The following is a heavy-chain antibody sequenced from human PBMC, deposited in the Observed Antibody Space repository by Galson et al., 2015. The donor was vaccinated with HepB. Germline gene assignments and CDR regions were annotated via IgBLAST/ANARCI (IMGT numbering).Heavy chain of an antibody. J-gene: IGHJ3*02. CDR1: GFSLSTSGVG. V-gene: IGHV2-5*02. CDR3: ALYNSGGDAFDI. Sequence: PALVKPTQTLTLTCTFSGFSLSTSGVGVGWIRQPPGKALEWLALIYWDDDKRYSPSLKSRLTITKDTSKNQVVLTMTNMDPVDTATYYCALYNSGGDAFDIWGQGTMVTVSS. CDR2: IYWDDDK. D-gene: IGHD3-10*01.